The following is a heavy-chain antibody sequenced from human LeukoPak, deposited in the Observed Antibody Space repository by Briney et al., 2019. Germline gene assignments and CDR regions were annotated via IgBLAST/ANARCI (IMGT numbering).Heavy chain of an antibody. J-gene: IGHJ6*03. V-gene: IGHV3-23*01. CDR3: AKDLFSGSGRADNMDV. D-gene: IGHD3-10*01. Sequence: GGSLRLSCAASGFTFDNYVMAWFRQAPGKGLEWVSTISALFPNTYSADSVKGRFTISRDNSKSTLYLQMNSLRAEDTAVYYCAKDLFSGSGRADNMDVWGKGTTVTVSS. CDR1: GFTFDNYV. CDR2: ISALFPNT.